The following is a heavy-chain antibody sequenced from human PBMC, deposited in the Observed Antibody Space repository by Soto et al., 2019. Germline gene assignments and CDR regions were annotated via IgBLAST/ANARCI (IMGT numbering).Heavy chain of an antibody. CDR2: ISSSGSTI. Sequence: GGSLRLSCAASGFTFSDYYMSWIRQAPGKGLEWVSYISSSGSTIYYADSVKGRFTISRDNAKNSLYLQMNSLRAEDTAVYYCATSPRGFWSGYPCLDVWGKGTTVTVSS. J-gene: IGHJ6*04. CDR3: ATSPRGFWSGYPCLDV. V-gene: IGHV3-11*01. CDR1: GFTFSDYY. D-gene: IGHD3-3*01.